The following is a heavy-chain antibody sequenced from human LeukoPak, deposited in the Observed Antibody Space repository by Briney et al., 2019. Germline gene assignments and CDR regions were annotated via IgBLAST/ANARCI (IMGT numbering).Heavy chain of an antibody. D-gene: IGHD6-19*01. CDR3: ARGGKIALAGTRSPQYFQH. CDR1: KFTFSNYA. V-gene: IGHV3-23*01. J-gene: IGHJ1*01. CDR2: INSSGGRR. Sequence: GGSLRLSCAASKFTFSNYAMSWVRQAPGKGLEWVSAINSSGGRRYYADSVKGRFTISRDNSKNTLYLQMNSLRAEDTAVYYCARGGKIALAGTRSPQYFQHWGQGTLVTVSS.